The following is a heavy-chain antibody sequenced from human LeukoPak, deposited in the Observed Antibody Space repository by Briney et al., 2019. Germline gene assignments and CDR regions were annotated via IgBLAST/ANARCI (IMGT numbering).Heavy chain of an antibody. CDR3: ARSNYYDSSGSYFDY. CDR2: IYHSGST. CDR1: GDSVSSGSHY. D-gene: IGHD3-22*01. J-gene: IGHJ4*02. Sequence: SETLSLTCSVSGDSVSSGSHYWSWIRQPPGKGLEWIGYIYHSGSTYYNPSLKSRVTISVDRSKNQFSLKLSSVTAADTAVYYCARSNYYDSSGSYFDYWGQGTLVTVSS. V-gene: IGHV4-30-2*01.